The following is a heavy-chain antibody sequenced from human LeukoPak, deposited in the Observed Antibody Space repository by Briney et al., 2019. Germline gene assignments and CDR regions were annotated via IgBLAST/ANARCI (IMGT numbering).Heavy chain of an antibody. V-gene: IGHV4-31*03. J-gene: IGHJ5*02. D-gene: IGHD6-13*01. CDR1: GGSISSGGYY. CDR3: ARGVAAAGGDWFDP. Sequence: PSETLSLTCTVSGGSISSGGYYWSWIRQHPGKGLEWIGFIYYSGSTYYNPSLKSRVTISVDTSKTQFSLKLSSVTAADTAVYYCARGVAAAGGDWFDPWGQGTLVTVSS. CDR2: IYYSGST.